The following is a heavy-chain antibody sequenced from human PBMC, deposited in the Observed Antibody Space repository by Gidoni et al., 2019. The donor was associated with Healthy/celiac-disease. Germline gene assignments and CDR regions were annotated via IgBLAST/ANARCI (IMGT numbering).Heavy chain of an antibody. Sequence: QVQLVESGGGVVQPGGSLRLSCAASGFTFSSYGMHWVRQAPGKGLEWVAFIRYDGSNKYYADSVKGRFTISRDNSKNTLYLQMNSLRAEDTAVYYCAKDGRYFDWPDAFDIWGQGTMVTVSS. J-gene: IGHJ3*02. CDR1: GFTFSSYG. V-gene: IGHV3-30*02. D-gene: IGHD3-9*01. CDR2: IRYDGSNK. CDR3: AKDGRYFDWPDAFDI.